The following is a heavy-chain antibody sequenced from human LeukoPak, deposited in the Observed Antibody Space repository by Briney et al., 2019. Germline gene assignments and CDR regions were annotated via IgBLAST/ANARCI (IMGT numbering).Heavy chain of an antibody. CDR2: INHTGGT. CDR3: ARGWVTTTSYYYYGMDV. Sequence: SETLSLTCAVYGGSFSGYYWTWIRQPPGKGLEWIGEINHTGGTNYNPSLKSRVTISVDTSKSQFSLKLSSMAAADTAVYYCARGWVTTTSYYYYGMDVWGRGTTVTVSS. D-gene: IGHD2-21*02. J-gene: IGHJ6*04. V-gene: IGHV4-34*01. CDR1: GGSFSGYY.